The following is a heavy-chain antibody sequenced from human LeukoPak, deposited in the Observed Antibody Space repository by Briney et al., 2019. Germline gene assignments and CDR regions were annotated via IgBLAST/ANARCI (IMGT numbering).Heavy chain of an antibody. Sequence: GGSLRLSCAASGFTFDDYAMHWVRQAPGKGLEWVSGISWNSGSIGYADSVKGRFTVSRDNAKISLYLQMNSLRAEDTAVYYCARDGPYSDSWSGPFAFDMWGQGTMVTVSS. J-gene: IGHJ3*02. V-gene: IGHV3-9*01. CDR1: GFTFDDYA. CDR2: ISWNSGSI. CDR3: ARDGPYSDSWSGPFAFDM. D-gene: IGHD3-3*01.